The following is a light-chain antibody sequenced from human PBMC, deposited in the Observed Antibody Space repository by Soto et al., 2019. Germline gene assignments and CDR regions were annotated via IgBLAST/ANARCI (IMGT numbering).Light chain of an antibody. CDR2: EVT. J-gene: IGLJ3*02. CDR3: SSYTGGSML. CDR1: DSDIGSYNY. V-gene: IGLV2-14*03. Sequence: QSALAQPASVSGSPGQSITISCTGTDSDIGSYNYVSWYQQPPGKAPKLIIYEVTNRPSGVSDRFSGSKSANTASLTISGLQADDEADYYCSSYTGGSMLFGGGTQLTVL.